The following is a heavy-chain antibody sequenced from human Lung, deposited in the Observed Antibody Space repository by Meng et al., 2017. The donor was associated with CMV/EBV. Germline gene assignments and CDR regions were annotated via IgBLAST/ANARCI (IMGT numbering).Heavy chain of an antibody. V-gene: IGHV3-48*03. J-gene: IGHJ3*02. CDR1: GFTFSSYE. CDR2: FSSSGSTI. CDR3: ARDRSVYYDTWRDDAFDI. Sequence: SCAASGFTFSSYEMNWVRQAPGKGLEWVSYFSSSGSTIYYADSVKGRFTISRDNAKNSLYLQMNSLRAEDTAVYYCARDRSVYYDTWRDDAFDIWGQGTMVTVSS. D-gene: IGHD3-22*01.